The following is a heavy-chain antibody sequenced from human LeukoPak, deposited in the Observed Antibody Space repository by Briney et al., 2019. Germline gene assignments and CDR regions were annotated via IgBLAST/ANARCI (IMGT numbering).Heavy chain of an antibody. CDR3: ARGTVREVYYFDY. V-gene: IGHV4-61*02. J-gene: IGHJ4*02. CDR2: IYTSGST. Sequence: SQTLSLTCTVSGGSISSGSHYWSWIRQPAGKGLEWIGRIYTSGSTNYNPSLKSRVTISVDTSKNQFSLKLSSVTAADTAVYYCARGTVREVYYFDYWGQGTLVTVSS. CDR1: GGSISSGSHY. D-gene: IGHD4-17*01.